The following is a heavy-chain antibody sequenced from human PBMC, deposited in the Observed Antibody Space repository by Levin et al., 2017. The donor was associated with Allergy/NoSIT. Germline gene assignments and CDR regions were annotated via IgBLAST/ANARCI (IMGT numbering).Heavy chain of an antibody. V-gene: IGHV3-23*01. CDR3: AKDREYSGYVSGPFDY. CDR1: GFTFSRYA. J-gene: IGHJ4*02. CDR2: ISGSGGST. D-gene: IGHD5-12*01. Sequence: VASVKVSCAASGFTFSRYAMSWVRQAPGKGLEWVSVISGSGGSTYYADSVKGRFTISRDNSKNTLYLQMNSLRAEDTAVYYCAKDREYSGYVSGPFDYWGQGTLVTVSS.